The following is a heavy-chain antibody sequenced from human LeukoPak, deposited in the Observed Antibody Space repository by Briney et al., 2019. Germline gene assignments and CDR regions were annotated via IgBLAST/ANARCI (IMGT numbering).Heavy chain of an antibody. Sequence: SETLSLTCTVSGGSISSYYWSWIRQPAGKGLEWIGRIYTSGSTNYNPSLKSRVTMSVDTSKNQFSLKLSSVTAADTAAYYCARDHRDSSGYYDYYYFDYWGQGTLVTVSS. CDR3: ARDHRDSSGYYDYYYFDY. V-gene: IGHV4-4*07. J-gene: IGHJ4*02. D-gene: IGHD3-22*01. CDR1: GGSISSYY. CDR2: IYTSGST.